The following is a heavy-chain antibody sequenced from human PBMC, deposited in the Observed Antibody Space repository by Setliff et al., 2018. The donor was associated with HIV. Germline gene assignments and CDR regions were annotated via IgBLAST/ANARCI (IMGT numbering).Heavy chain of an antibody. CDR1: GGSISSGGYY. CDR2: IYYSGNT. V-gene: IGHV4-31*03. CDR3: ARARRAGSGPKYFQH. J-gene: IGHJ1*01. D-gene: IGHD2-15*01. Sequence: SETLSLTCTVSGGSISSGGYYWSWIRQHPGKGLEWIGYIYYSGNTYYSPSLKSRVTMSVDTSKNQFSLRLSSVTAADTAVYYCARARRAGSGPKYFQHWGQGTLVTVSS.